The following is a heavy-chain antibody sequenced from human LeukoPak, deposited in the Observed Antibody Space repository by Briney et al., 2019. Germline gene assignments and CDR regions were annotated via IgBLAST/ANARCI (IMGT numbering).Heavy chain of an antibody. V-gene: IGHV3-53*01. J-gene: IGHJ4*02. Sequence: RSGGSLRLSCAASGFTVSSNYMSWVRQAPGKGLEWVSVIYSGGSTYYADSVKGRFTISRDNSKNMLYLQMNSLRAEDTAVYYCARTFSSATFWLDYLDYWGQGTLVTVSS. CDR2: IYSGGST. CDR3: ARTFSSATFWLDYLDY. CDR1: GFTVSSNY. D-gene: IGHD2/OR15-2a*01.